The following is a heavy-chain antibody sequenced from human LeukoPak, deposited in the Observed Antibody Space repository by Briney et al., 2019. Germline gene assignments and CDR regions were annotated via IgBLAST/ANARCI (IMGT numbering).Heavy chain of an antibody. Sequence: GGSLRLSCAASGFTVSNDYMSWVRQAPGKGLEWVSVIYSGGTTYYADSVKGRFTISRDNSKNTLSLQMNSLGAEDTAVYYCARGGYYDTSGYYYVGYFQLWGQGTLVTVSS. CDR2: IYSGGTT. J-gene: IGHJ1*01. CDR1: GFTVSNDY. D-gene: IGHD3-22*01. V-gene: IGHV3-53*01. CDR3: ARGGYYDTSGYYYVGYFQL.